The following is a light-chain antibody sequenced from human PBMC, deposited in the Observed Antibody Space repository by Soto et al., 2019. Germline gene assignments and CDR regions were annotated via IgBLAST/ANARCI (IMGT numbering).Light chain of an antibody. CDR3: QYTESFPLLA. V-gene: IGKV1-12*01. CDR2: AAS. J-gene: IGKJ5*01. Sequence: DIQMTQSPSSVSASVGDRVTITCRASQDISTWLAWYQQKSGKAPKLLIYAASNLHSGVPSRFSGSGSGTEFTLTISSLQPEDYATYYCQYTESFPLLAFGQGTRMEIK. CDR1: QDISTW.